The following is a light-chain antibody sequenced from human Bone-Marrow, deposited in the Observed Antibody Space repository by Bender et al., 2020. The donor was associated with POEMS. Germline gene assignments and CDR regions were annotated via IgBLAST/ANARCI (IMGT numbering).Light chain of an antibody. CDR1: KLGDKN. CDR3: QVWDDSDHYV. V-gene: IGLV3-1*01. Sequence: SYELPQPPSVSVSPGQTASITCSGDKLGDKNVCWYQQKPGQSPVLVMYQDNKRPSGIPERFSGSNSGNTATLTISRVEAGDEADYYCQVWDDSDHYVFGSGTRVTV. CDR2: QDN. J-gene: IGLJ1*01.